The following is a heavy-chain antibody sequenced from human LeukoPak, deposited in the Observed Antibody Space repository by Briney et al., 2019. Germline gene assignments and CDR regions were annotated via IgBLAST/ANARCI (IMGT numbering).Heavy chain of an antibody. V-gene: IGHV4-30-4*01. CDR3: ARESTRLGSGGHAFDI. CDR1: GASISSGDYY. Sequence: PSETLSLTCTVSGASISSGDYYWSWIRQPPGKGLEWIGYIYYSGSTYYNPSLKSRVTISVDTSKNQFSLKLSSVTAADTAVYYCARESTRLGSGGHAFDIWGQGTMVTVSS. CDR2: IYYSGST. J-gene: IGHJ3*02. D-gene: IGHD2-15*01.